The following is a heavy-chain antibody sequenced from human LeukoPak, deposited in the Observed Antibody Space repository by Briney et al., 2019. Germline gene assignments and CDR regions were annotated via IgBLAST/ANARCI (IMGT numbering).Heavy chain of an antibody. CDR1: GFTFSSYW. D-gene: IGHD3/OR15-3a*01. CDR2: IKQDGSEK. J-gene: IGHJ4*02. CDR3: ARVATMISGYFDY. Sequence: AGSLRLSCAASGFTFSSYWMSWVRQAPGKGLEWVANIKQDGSEKYYVDSVKGRFTISRDNAKNSLYLQMNSLRAEDTAVYYCARVATMISGYFDYWGQGTLVTVSS. V-gene: IGHV3-7*01.